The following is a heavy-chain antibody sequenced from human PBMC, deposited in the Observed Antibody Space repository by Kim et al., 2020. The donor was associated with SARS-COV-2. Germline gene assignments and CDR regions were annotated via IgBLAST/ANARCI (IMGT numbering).Heavy chain of an antibody. CDR1: GFRVSTYS. CDR2: IYNGGRT. D-gene: IGHD2-21*02. J-gene: IGHJ2*01. Sequence: GGSLRLSCAASGFRVSTYSMTWVRQAPGKGLEWVSAIYNGGRTVYADSVKGRFTISRDTSKNTLYLQMNNLRAEDTSVYFCARDRVTDTNQWNFDLWGRGTPVTVSS. CDR3: ARDRVTDTNQWNFDL. V-gene: IGHV3-53*01.